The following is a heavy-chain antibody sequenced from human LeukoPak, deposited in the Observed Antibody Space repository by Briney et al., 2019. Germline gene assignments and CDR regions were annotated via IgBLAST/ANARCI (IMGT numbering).Heavy chain of an antibody. CDR1: GLTVSSNY. V-gene: IGHV3-53*01. CDR2: IYSGGST. J-gene: IGHJ3*02. CDR3: ARHNSGDDDDAFDI. Sequence: PGGSLRLSCAASGLTVSSNYMSWDRQAPGKGLEWVSVIYSGGSTYYADSVKGRFTISRDNSKNTLYLQMNSLRAEDTAVYYCARHNSGDDDDAFDICGQGTMVTVSS. D-gene: IGHD5-12*01.